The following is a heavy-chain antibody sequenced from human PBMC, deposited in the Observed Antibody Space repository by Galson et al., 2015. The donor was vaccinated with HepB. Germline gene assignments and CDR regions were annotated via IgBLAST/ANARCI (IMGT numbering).Heavy chain of an antibody. CDR1: GFTFTSSA. CDR2: IVVGSGNT. J-gene: IGHJ4*02. Sequence: SVKVSCKASGFTFTSSAVQWVRQARGQRLEWIGWIVVGSGNTNYAQKFQERVTITRDMSTSTAYMELSSLRSEDTAVYYCAADFGIAAAGLDYWGQGTLVTVSS. V-gene: IGHV1-58*01. CDR3: AADFGIAAAGLDY. D-gene: IGHD6-13*01.